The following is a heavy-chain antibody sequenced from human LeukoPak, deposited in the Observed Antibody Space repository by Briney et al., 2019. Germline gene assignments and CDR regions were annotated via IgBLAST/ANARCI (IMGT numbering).Heavy chain of an antibody. D-gene: IGHD3-10*01. CDR2: ISSSSSTI. CDR1: GFTFSSYS. Sequence: GGSLRLSCAASGFTFSSYSMNWVRQAPGMGLEWVSYISSSSSTIYYADSVKGRFTISRDNAKNSMYLQMNSLRAEDTAVYYCARLDYYGSGSYWHYYYYMDVWGKGTTVTVSS. CDR3: ARLDYYGSGSYWHYYYYMDV. J-gene: IGHJ6*03. V-gene: IGHV3-48*01.